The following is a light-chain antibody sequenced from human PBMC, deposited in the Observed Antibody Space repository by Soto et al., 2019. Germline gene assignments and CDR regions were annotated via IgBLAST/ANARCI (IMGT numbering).Light chain of an antibody. CDR3: QSADSSGTHRV. CDR1: ALPKHY. J-gene: IGLJ2*01. Sequence: SYELTQPPSVSVSPGQTARTTCSGNALPKHYAYWYQQKPGQAPVLVIYKDSERPSGIPERFSGSSSGTTVTLTISGVQAEDEADYYCQSADSSGTHRVFGGGTKLTVL. CDR2: KDS. V-gene: IGLV3-25*02.